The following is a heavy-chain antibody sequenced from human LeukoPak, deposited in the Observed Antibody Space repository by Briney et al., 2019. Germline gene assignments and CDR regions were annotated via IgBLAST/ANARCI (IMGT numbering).Heavy chain of an antibody. D-gene: IGHD3-10*01. CDR1: GGSISSSSYY. CDR2: IYYSGST. Sequence: PSETLSLTCTVSGGSISSSSYYWGWIRQPPGKGLEWIGSIYYSGSTYYNPSLKSRVTMSVDTSKNQFSLKLSSVTAADTAVYYCARGSMVRGVMAWFDPWGQGTLVTVSS. V-gene: IGHV4-39*07. CDR3: ARGSMVRGVMAWFDP. J-gene: IGHJ5*02.